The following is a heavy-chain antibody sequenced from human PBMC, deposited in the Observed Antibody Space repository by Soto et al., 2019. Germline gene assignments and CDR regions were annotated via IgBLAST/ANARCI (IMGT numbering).Heavy chain of an antibody. CDR2: IYYSGST. CDR3: ARGLDYGDYYFDY. V-gene: IGHV4-59*01. J-gene: IGHJ4*02. Sequence: SETLSLTCTVSGGSISSYYWSWIRQPPGKGLEWIGYIYYSGSTNYNPSLKSRVIISVDTSKNQFSLKLSSVTAADTAVYYCARGLDYGDYYFDYWGQGTLVTVSS. CDR1: GGSISSYY. D-gene: IGHD4-17*01.